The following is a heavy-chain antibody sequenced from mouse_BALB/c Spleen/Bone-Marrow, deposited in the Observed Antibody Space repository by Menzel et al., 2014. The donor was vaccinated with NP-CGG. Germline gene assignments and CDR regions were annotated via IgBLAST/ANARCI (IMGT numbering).Heavy chain of an antibody. CDR3: ARPTIYYDYDGYAMDY. D-gene: IGHD2-4*01. J-gene: IGHJ4*01. CDR1: GFTFSDYY. CDR2: ISNGGGST. Sequence: EVKLMESGGGLVQPGGPLKLSCATSGFTFSDYYMYWVRQTPEKRLEWVAYISNGGGSTYYPDTVKGRFTISRDNAKNTLYLQMSRLKSEDTAMYYCARPTIYYDYDGYAMDYWGQGTSVTVSS. V-gene: IGHV5-12*02.